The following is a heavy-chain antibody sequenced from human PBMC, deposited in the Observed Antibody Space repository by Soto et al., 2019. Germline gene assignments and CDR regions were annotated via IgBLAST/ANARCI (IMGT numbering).Heavy chain of an antibody. Sequence: GVFMKISCKGSGYSLTSYGISWVRQMPGKGLEWMGRIDPSDSYTNYSPSFQGHVTISADKSISTAYLQWSSLKASDTAMYYCARPIDSPVGMDVWGQGTTVTVSS. CDR3: ARPIDSPVGMDV. CDR2: IDPSDSYT. J-gene: IGHJ6*02. D-gene: IGHD3-22*01. CDR1: GYSLTSYG. V-gene: IGHV5-10-1*01.